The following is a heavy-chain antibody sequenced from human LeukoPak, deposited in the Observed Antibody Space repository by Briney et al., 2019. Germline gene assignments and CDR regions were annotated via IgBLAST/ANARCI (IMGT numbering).Heavy chain of an antibody. CDR1: GFTFSGYS. Sequence: SGGSLRLSCEASGFTFSGYSMIWVRQAPGKGLEWVSEINRGGHNTYYTDSVKGRFTTSRDNSKNTLYVQMNSLRAEDTAVYYCAKDQGYSSAWYSRDGFDMWGQGTMVTVSS. D-gene: IGHD6-19*01. CDR2: INRGGHNT. CDR3: AKDQGYSSAWYSRDGFDM. J-gene: IGHJ3*02. V-gene: IGHV3-23*01.